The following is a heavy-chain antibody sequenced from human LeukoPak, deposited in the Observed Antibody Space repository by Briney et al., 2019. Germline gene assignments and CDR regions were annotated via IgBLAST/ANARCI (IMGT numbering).Heavy chain of an antibody. Sequence: SVRVSCKSSGYTFTTYYMHWVRQAPGQGLEWMGRIIPILGIANYAQKFQGRVTITADKSTSTAYMELSSLRSEDTAVYYCARTTVTTSYWGQGTLVTVSS. CDR3: ARTTVTTSY. CDR2: IIPILGIA. CDR1: GYTFTTYY. D-gene: IGHD4-17*01. J-gene: IGHJ4*02. V-gene: IGHV1-69*02.